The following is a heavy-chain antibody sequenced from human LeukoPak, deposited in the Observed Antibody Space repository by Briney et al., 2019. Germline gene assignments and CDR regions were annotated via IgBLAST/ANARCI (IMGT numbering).Heavy chain of an antibody. CDR1: GYTFTSYD. Sequence: ASVKVSCKASGYTFTSYDINWVRQATGQGLEWMGWMNPNSGNTGYAQKFQGRVTMTRNTSISTAYMELSSLRSEDTAVYYCARGQRMATTFDGWGQGTLVTVSS. V-gene: IGHV1-8*01. D-gene: IGHD5-24*01. J-gene: IGHJ4*02. CDR3: ARGQRMATTFDG. CDR2: MNPNSGNT.